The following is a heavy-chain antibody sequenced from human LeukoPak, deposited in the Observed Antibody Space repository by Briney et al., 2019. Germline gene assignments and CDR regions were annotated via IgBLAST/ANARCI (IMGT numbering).Heavy chain of an antibody. Sequence: SETLSLTCAVYGGSFSGYYWSWIRQPPGKGLEWIGEINHSGSTNYNPSLKSRVTISVDTSKNQFSLKLSSVTAADTAVYYCAKRRGGRMVRGGHFDYWGQGTLVTVSS. J-gene: IGHJ4*02. V-gene: IGHV4-34*01. CDR3: AKRRGGRMVRGGHFDY. D-gene: IGHD3-10*01. CDR1: GGSFSGYY. CDR2: INHSGST.